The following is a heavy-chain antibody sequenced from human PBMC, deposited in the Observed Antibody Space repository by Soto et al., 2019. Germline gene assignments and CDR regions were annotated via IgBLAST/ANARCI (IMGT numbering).Heavy chain of an antibody. J-gene: IGHJ4*02. Sequence: QVHLVQSGAEVKTPGASVTISCKASGYTFSDYGIHWIRQAPGQRPEWLGWILCLNDRKEYSQKFQGRISLTRDTSASTAYMGLSRLRSEDTAVYYCARGRRTGTEKTCYTDFGFWGQGS. V-gene: IGHV1-3*01. CDR3: ARGRRTGTEKTCYTDFGF. CDR2: ILCLNDRK. CDR1: GYTFSDYG. D-gene: IGHD2-2*02.